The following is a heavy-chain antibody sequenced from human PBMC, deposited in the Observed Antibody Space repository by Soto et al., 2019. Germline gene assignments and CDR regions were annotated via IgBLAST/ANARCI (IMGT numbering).Heavy chain of an antibody. CDR1: GFTFSSYA. CDR2: ISGSGGST. V-gene: IGHV3-23*01. D-gene: IGHD3-10*01. CDR3: AKPSGGTYPGSRVFEF. J-gene: IGHJ4*02. Sequence: EVQLLESGGGLVQPGGSLRLSCAASGFTFSSYAMSWVRQAPGKGLEWVSAISGSGGSTYYADSVKGRFTISRDNSKNTLYLQMNSLRAEDTAVYYCAKPSGGTYPGSRVFEFWGQGTRVTVSS.